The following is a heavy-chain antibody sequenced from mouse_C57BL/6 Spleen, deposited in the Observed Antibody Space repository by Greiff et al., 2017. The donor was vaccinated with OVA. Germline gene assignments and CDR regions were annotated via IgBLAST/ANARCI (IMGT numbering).Heavy chain of an antibody. J-gene: IGHJ2*01. V-gene: IGHV1-54*01. D-gene: IGHD2-4*01. CDR3: AREGGYDYDGEFAY. CDR1: GYAFTNYL. CDR2: INPGSGGT. Sequence: QVQLQQSGAELVRPGTSVKVSCKASGYAFTNYLIEWVKQRPGQGLEWIGVINPGSGGTNYNEKFKGKATLTADKSSSTAYMQLSSLTSEDSAVYFCAREGGYDYDGEFAYWGQGTTLTVSS.